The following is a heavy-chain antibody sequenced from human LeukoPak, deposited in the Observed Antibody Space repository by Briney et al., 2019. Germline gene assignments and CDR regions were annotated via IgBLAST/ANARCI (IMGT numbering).Heavy chain of an antibody. CDR1: GFTFSSYW. V-gene: IGHV3-74*01. J-gene: IGHJ5*02. D-gene: IGHD2-2*01. CDR2: INSDGSST. CDR3: ARGWACSSTSCYGPPDWFDP. Sequence: GGPLRLSCAASGFTFSSYWMHWVRQAPGKGLVWVSRINSDGSSTSYADSVKGRLTISRDNAKNTLYLQMNSLRAEDTAVYYCARGWACSSTSCYGPPDWFDPWGQGTLVTVSS.